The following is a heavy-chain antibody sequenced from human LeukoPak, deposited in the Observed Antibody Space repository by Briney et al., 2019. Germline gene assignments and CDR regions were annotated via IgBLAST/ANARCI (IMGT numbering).Heavy chain of an antibody. Sequence: SETLSLTCTVSGGSISSGGYYWSWIRQPPGKGLEWIGYIYHSGSTYYNPSLKSRVTISVDTSKNQFSLKLSSVTAADTAVYYCARELYDFWSGYPPPFDYWGQGTLVIVSS. D-gene: IGHD3-3*01. CDR3: ARELYDFWSGYPPPFDY. J-gene: IGHJ4*02. CDR1: GGSISSGGYY. V-gene: IGHV4-30-2*01. CDR2: IYHSGST.